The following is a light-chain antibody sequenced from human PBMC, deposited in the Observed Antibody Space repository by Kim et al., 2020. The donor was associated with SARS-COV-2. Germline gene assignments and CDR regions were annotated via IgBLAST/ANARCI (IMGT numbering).Light chain of an antibody. CDR3: QQYGSSPYT. CDR2: AAA. Sequence: LSPGERATLSSRASQSVNSNILAWYQQKPGQAPRLLIYAAASRATGIPDRFSGSGSGTDFTLTISSLEPEDFAVYYCQQYGSSPYTFGQGTKREI. CDR1: QSVNSNI. J-gene: IGKJ2*01. V-gene: IGKV3-20*01.